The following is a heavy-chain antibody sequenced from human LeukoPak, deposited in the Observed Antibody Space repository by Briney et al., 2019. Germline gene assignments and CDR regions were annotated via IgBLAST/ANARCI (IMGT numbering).Heavy chain of an antibody. Sequence: GGSLRLSCAASGFTFSNYNMDWVRQAPGKGLEWVSSISSSSRYIYYADSVKGRFTISRDNAKNSLYLQMNSLRAEDTAVYYCAELGITMIGGVWGKGTTVTISS. D-gene: IGHD3-10*02. J-gene: IGHJ6*04. CDR3: AELGITMIGGV. CDR1: GFTFSNYN. CDR2: ISSSSRYI. V-gene: IGHV3-21*01.